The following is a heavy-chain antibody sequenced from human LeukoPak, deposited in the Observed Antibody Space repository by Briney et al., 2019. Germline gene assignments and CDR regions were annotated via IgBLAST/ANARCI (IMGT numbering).Heavy chain of an antibody. D-gene: IGHD1-26*01. J-gene: IGHJ4*02. CDR2: INPNSGGT. CDR3: ERESPSGSRLYGCLDY. CDR1: GYTFTGYY. Sequence: ASVKVSCXASGYTFTGYYMHWVRLAPGQGLEWMGWINPNSGGTNYAQKFQGRVTMTRDTSISTSYMELSRLRSDDTAVYDCERESPSGSRLYGCLDYWGQGTLVTVSS. V-gene: IGHV1-2*02.